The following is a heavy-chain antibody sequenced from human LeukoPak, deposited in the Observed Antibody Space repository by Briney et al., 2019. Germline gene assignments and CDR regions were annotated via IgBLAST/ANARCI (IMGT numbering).Heavy chain of an antibody. J-gene: IGHJ4*02. D-gene: IGHD5-12*01. V-gene: IGHV3-21*01. CDR3: ARLGNSGYDVDY. Sequence: GRSLRLSCAPSGFTFTSYSMNWVRQAPGKGLEWVSSISSSSSYIYYADSVKGRFTISRDNAKKSLYLQMNSLRAEDTAVYYCARLGNSGYDVDYWGEGTLVTVSS. CDR2: ISSSSSYI. CDR1: GFTFTSYS.